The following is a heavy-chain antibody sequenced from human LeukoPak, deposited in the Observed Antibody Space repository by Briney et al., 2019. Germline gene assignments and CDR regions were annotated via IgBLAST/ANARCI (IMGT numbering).Heavy chain of an antibody. J-gene: IGHJ4*02. D-gene: IGHD3-10*01. CDR2: ISGSTGST. Sequence: GGSLRLSCAASGFTFSNYAMSWVRQAPGKGLQWVSVISGSTGSTYYADFVKGRFTISRDNSKNTLYLQMNSLRAEDTAVYYCAKDSSRGALYYFDYWGQGTLVTVSS. CDR1: GFTFSNYA. CDR3: AKDSSRGALYYFDY. V-gene: IGHV3-23*01.